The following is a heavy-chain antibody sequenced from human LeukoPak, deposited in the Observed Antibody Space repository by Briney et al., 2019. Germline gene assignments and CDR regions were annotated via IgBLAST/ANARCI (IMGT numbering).Heavy chain of an antibody. Sequence: KASDTLSLTCTVSGGSISNYYWSWIRQPPGKGLEWIGYIHSSGSTNYNPSLKSRVTISVDTSKIQFSLKLSSVTAADTAVYYCARLALQEVGATQTYYLDYWGQGTLVTVSS. D-gene: IGHD1-26*01. J-gene: IGHJ4*02. CDR1: GGSISNYY. CDR3: ARLALQEVGATQTYYLDY. V-gene: IGHV4-59*01. CDR2: IHSSGST.